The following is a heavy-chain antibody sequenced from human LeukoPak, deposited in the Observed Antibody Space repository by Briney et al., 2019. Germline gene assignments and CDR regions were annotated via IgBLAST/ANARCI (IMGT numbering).Heavy chain of an antibody. J-gene: IGHJ4*02. V-gene: IGHV4-39*07. Sequence: SETLSLTCTVSGGAISARNYWGWIRQPPGKGLEWIGTIDYSVRTSYNPSLKSRVSISVDMSKNQFSLKLSFVTVSDTAVYYCARAAWWLQSVALWGQGTLVTVSS. CDR2: IDYSVRT. CDR3: ARAAWWLQSVAL. CDR1: GGAISARNY. D-gene: IGHD5-12*01.